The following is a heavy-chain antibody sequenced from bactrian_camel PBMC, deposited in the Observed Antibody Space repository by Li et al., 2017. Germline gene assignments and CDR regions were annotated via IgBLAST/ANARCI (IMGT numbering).Heavy chain of an antibody. Sequence: HVQLVESGGDSVQAGGSLRLSCRVSDYSFSRYWAWFRQAPGQEREAVARILLDSDNIFYADSVKGRFFISRDNANSTAYLQMNGLQIEDTGVYYCATGGACSGPSCYSDKGQGTQVTVS. V-gene: IGHV3S1*01. CDR1: DYSFSRYW. CDR2: ILLDSDNI. D-gene: IGHD6*01. J-gene: IGHJ4*01.